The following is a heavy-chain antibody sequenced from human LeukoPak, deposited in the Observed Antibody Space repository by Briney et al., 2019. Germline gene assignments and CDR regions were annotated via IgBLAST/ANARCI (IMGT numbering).Heavy chain of an antibody. CDR2: ISSSASTI. CDR1: GFTLSSYS. CDR3: ARSRGSWPDYFDY. J-gene: IGHJ4*02. D-gene: IGHD6-13*01. V-gene: IGHV3-48*04. Sequence: GGSLRLSCAASGFTLSSYSMKWVRQAPGKGLEWVSYISSSASTIYYADSVKGRFTISRDNAKNSLYLQMNSLRAEDTGLYYCARSRGSWPDYFDYWGQGTLVTVTS.